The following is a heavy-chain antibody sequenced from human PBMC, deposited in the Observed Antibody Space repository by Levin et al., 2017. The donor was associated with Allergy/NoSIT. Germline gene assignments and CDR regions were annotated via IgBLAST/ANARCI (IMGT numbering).Heavy chain of an antibody. D-gene: IGHD2-21*02. CDR3: STHDDFYLNS. J-gene: IGHJ4*02. Sequence: GGSLRLSCAASGFTLRKPWMSWVRQAPGKGLEWVANINQDGGQKYYVDSVKGRFTISRDNAKDSLYLQLDNLRAEDTAVYYCSTHDDFYLNSWGQGTLVTVSS. V-gene: IGHV3-7*03. CDR2: INQDGGQK. CDR1: GFTLRKPW.